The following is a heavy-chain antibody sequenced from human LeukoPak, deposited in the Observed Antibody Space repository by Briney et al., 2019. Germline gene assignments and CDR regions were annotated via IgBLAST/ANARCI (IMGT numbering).Heavy chain of an antibody. J-gene: IGHJ3*02. CDR3: ARESVVTDAFDI. D-gene: IGHD4-23*01. Sequence: GGSLRLSCTTSGFTFGEFAVSWFRQAPGKGLEWVSYISSSSSTIYYADSVKGRFTISRDNAKNSLYLQMNSLRDEDTAVYYCARESVVTDAFDIWGQGTMVTVSS. V-gene: IGHV3-48*02. CDR2: ISSSSSTI. CDR1: GFTFGEFA.